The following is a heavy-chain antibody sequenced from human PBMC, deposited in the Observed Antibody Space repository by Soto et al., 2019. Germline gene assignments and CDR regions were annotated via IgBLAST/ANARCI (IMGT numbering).Heavy chain of an antibody. D-gene: IGHD1-26*01. Sequence: SETLSLTCTVSGGSISSYYWSWIRQPPGKGLEWIGYIYYSGSTNYNPSLKSRVTISVDTSKNQFSLKLSSVTAADTAVYYCARLKWEPGFYYYYGMDVWGQGTTVTSPQ. V-gene: IGHV4-59*08. CDR3: ARLKWEPGFYYYYGMDV. J-gene: IGHJ6*01. CDR2: IYYSGST. CDR1: GGSISSYY.